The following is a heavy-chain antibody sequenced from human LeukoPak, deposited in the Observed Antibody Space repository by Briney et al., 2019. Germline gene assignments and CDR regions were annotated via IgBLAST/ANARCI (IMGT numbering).Heavy chain of an antibody. J-gene: IGHJ4*02. D-gene: IGHD3-10*01. Sequence: GESLKISCKGSGYSFTNYWIDWVRQMPGKGLEWTGIIYPGDSDTRYSPSFQGQVSISADKSISTAYLQWSSLKASDTAMYYCATGSYSDYFDYWGQGTLVTVSS. CDR3: ATGSYSDYFDY. V-gene: IGHV5-51*01. CDR2: IYPGDSDT. CDR1: GYSFTNYW.